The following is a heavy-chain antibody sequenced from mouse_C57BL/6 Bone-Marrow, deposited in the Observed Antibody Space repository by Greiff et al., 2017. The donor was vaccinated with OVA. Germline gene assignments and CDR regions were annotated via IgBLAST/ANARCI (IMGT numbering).Heavy chain of an antibody. D-gene: IGHD3-1*01. V-gene: IGHV5-4*01. CDR3: ARDGATGYWYFDV. CDR1: GFTFSSYA. J-gene: IGHJ1*03. Sequence: EVQRVESGGGLVKPGGSLKLSCAASGFTFSSYAMSWVRQTPEKRLEWVATISDGGSYTYYPDNVKGRFTISRDNAKNNLYLQMSHLKSEDTAMYYCARDGATGYWYFDVWGTGTTVTVSS. CDR2: ISDGGSYT.